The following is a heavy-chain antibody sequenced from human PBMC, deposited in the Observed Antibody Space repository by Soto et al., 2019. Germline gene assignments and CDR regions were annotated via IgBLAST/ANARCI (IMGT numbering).Heavy chain of an antibody. Sequence: ASVKVSCKASGYTFTSYDTNWVRQATGQGLEWMGWMNPNSGNTGYAQKFQGRVTMTRNTSISTAYMELSSLRSEDTAVYYCARAHTLRFLEWLPPNPDMDVWGKGTTVTVSS. V-gene: IGHV1-8*01. D-gene: IGHD3-3*01. CDR3: ARAHTLRFLEWLPPNPDMDV. CDR2: MNPNSGNT. CDR1: GYTFTSYD. J-gene: IGHJ6*03.